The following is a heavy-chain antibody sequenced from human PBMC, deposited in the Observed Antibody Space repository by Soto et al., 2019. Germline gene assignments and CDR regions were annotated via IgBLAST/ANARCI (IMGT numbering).Heavy chain of an antibody. D-gene: IGHD3-3*01. V-gene: IGHV1-18*01. Sequence: ASVKVSCKVSGYTLTELSMHWVRQAPGKGLEWMGWISAYNGNTNYAQKLQGRVTMTTDTSTSTAYMELRSLRSDDTAVYYCARVTYDFWSGYPTYFDYWGQGTLVTVSS. CDR3: ARVTYDFWSGYPTYFDY. CDR1: GYTLTELS. J-gene: IGHJ4*02. CDR2: ISAYNGNT.